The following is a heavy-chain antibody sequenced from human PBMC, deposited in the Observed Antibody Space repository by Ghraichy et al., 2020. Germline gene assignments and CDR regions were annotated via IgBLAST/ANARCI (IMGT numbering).Heavy chain of an antibody. CDR1: GDSVSSYF. V-gene: IGHV4-4*07. CDR3: ARCSADCLPTCYHGIDV. J-gene: IGHJ6*02. Sequence: SETLSLTCGVSGDSVSSYFWNWIRQPAGKGLEWIGRISGHGTTNYNPALKSRVSMSVDMSENRFSLKVNSVSAADSAVYYCARCSADCLPTCYHGIDVWGQGTTVTVSS. CDR2: ISGHGTT. D-gene: IGHD2-21*02.